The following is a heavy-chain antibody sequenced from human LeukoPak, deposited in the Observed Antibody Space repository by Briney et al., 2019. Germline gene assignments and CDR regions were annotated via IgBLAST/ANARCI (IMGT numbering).Heavy chain of an antibody. D-gene: IGHD3-10*01. J-gene: IGHJ4*02. V-gene: IGHV4-39*01. Sequence: SETLSLTCTVSGGSISSSSYYWGWIRQPPGKGLEWIGSIYYSGSTYYNPSLKSRVTISVDTSKNQFSLKPSSVTAADTAVYYCARHNMNLWFGELLYFDYWGQGTLVTVSS. CDR2: IYYSGST. CDR3: ARHNMNLWFGELLYFDY. CDR1: GGSISSSSYY.